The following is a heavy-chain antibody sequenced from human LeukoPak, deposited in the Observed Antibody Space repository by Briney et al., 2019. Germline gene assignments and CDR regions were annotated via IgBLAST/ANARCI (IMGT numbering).Heavy chain of an antibody. Sequence: GGSLRLSCAASGFTFSTYWMTWVRQAPGKGLEWLSDIREDGGATYYADSVKGRFTISRDNAKNSLYLQMHSLRADDTAVYYCATSLDTAGAPYWGQGPLVPVSS. CDR1: GFTFSTYW. CDR3: ATSLDTAGAPY. V-gene: IGHV3-7*01. CDR2: IREDGGAT. J-gene: IGHJ4*02. D-gene: IGHD5-18*01.